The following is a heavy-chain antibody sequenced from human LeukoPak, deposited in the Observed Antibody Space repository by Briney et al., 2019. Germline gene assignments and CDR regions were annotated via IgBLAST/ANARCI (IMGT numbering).Heavy chain of an antibody. CDR1: GYSFTSYW. D-gene: IGHD6-19*01. Sequence: GESLKISCKGSGYSFTSYWIGWVRQMTGKGLEWMGIIYPGDSDTRYSPSFQGQVTISAGKSISTAYLQWSSLKASDTAMYYCARLGGSGWNRESRPFDYWGQGTLVTVSS. CDR3: ARLGGSGWNRESRPFDY. V-gene: IGHV5-51*01. J-gene: IGHJ4*02. CDR2: IYPGDSDT.